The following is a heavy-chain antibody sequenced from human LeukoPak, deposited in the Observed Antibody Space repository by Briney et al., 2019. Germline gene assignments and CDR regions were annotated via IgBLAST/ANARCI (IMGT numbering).Heavy chain of an antibody. Sequence: PSETLSLTCAVYGGSFSGYYWSWIRQPPGKGLEWIGEINHSGGTNYNPSLKSRVTISVDTSKNQFSLKLSSVTAADTAVYYCARIELRFLEWLFPKYGMDVWGQGTTVTVSS. D-gene: IGHD3-3*01. V-gene: IGHV4-34*01. J-gene: IGHJ6*02. CDR3: ARIELRFLEWLFPKYGMDV. CDR1: GGSFSGYY. CDR2: INHSGGT.